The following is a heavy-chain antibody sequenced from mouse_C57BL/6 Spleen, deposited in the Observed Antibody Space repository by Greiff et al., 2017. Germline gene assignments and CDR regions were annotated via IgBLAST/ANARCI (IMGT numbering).Heavy chain of an antibody. CDR3: PYSNYLYYFDY. CDR2: IDPEDGDT. J-gene: IGHJ2*01. V-gene: IGHV14-1*01. D-gene: IGHD2-5*01. CDR1: GFNIKDYY. Sequence: EVMLVESGAELVRPGASVKLSCTASGFNIKDYYMHWVKQRPEQGLEWIGRIDPEDGDTEYAPKFQGKATMTADTSSNTAYLQLSSLTSEDTAVYYCPYSNYLYYFDYWGQGTTLTVSS.